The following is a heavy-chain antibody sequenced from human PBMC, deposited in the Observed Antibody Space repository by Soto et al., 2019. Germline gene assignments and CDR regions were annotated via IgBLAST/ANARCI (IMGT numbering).Heavy chain of an antibody. CDR2: MNPNSGNT. CDR3: AVFCSGGSCYSLSRAVAGTSDY. CDR1: GYTFTSYD. V-gene: IGHV1-8*01. J-gene: IGHJ4*02. D-gene: IGHD2-15*01. Sequence: EASVKVSCKASGYTFTSYDINWVRQATGQGLEWMGWMNPNSGNTGYAEKFQGRVTMTRNTSISTAYMELSSLRSEDTAVYYCAVFCSGGSCYSLSRAVAGTSDYWGQETLVTVSS.